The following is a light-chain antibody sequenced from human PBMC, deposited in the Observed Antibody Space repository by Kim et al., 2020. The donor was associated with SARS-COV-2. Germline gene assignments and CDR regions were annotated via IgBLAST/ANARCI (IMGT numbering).Light chain of an antibody. CDR2: GKN. Sequence: ELTQDPAVSVALGQTVRITCQGDSLRSYYASWYQQKPGQAPVLVIYGKNNRPSGIPDRFSGSSSGNTASLTITGAQAEDEADYYCNSRDSSGNLYVFGT. J-gene: IGLJ1*01. V-gene: IGLV3-19*01. CDR1: SLRSYY. CDR3: NSRDSSGNLYV.